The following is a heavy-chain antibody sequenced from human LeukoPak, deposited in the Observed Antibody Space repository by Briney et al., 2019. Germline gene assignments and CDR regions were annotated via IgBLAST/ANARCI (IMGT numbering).Heavy chain of an antibody. V-gene: IGHV3-30*03. CDR3: ARRGGGGGSYFDY. D-gene: IGHD4-23*01. CDR1: GITFITYG. Sequence: PGGSLRLSCAASGITFITYGMHWVRQAPGKGLEWVAVVSYDGSNKYSADSVKGRFTISRDNSKNTLYLQMNSLRAEDTAVYYCARRGGGGGSYFDYWGQGTLVTVSS. CDR2: VSYDGSNK. J-gene: IGHJ4*02.